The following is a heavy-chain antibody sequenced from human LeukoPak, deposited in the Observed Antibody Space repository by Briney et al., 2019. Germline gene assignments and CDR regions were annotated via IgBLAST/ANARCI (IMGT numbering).Heavy chain of an antibody. D-gene: IGHD3-22*01. CDR2: ISGSGGST. V-gene: IGHV3-23*01. CDR1: GFTFSSYA. J-gene: IGHJ4*02. CDR3: ARPLSYYYDSSGYYQY. Sequence: GGSLRLSCAASGFTFSSYAMSWVRQAPGKGLEWVSAISGSGGSTYYADSVKGRFTISRDNAKNSLYLQMNSLRAEDTAVYYCARPLSYYYDSSGYYQYWGQGTLVTVSS.